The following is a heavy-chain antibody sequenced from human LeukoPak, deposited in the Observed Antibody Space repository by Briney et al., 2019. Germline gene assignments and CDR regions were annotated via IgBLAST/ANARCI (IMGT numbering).Heavy chain of an antibody. D-gene: IGHD6-13*01. CDR3: ARAGVGTRYFDL. CDR1: GFTFSDYY. J-gene: IGHJ2*01. Sequence: GGSLRLSCAASGFTFSDYYMDWVRQASGKGLDWFARIRNKANSYTTEYAAAVKGRFTISRDESKNSLYLQMNSLKTEDTAVYFCARAGVGTRYFDLWGRGTLVTVSS. CDR2: IRNKANSYTT. V-gene: IGHV3-72*01.